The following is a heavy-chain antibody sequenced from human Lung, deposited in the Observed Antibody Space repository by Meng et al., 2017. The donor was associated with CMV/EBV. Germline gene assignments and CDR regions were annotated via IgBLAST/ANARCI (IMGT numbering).Heavy chain of an antibody. Sequence: GESXKISCTASGFYFSDYAMHWVRQAPGKGPEWVTFTHYDESEKYYADSVKGRFTISRDNSKKTLYLQMNSLRPEDTAVYYCARSYNGKYYPPYYYYYYGMDVXGQGXTVTVSS. CDR2: THYDESEK. CDR1: GFYFSDYA. J-gene: IGHJ6*02. CDR3: ARSYNGKYYPPYYYYYYGMDV. D-gene: IGHD1-26*01. V-gene: IGHV3-30*02.